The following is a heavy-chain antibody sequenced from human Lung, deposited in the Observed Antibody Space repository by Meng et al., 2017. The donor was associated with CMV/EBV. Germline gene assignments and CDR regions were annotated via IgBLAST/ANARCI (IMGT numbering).Heavy chain of an antibody. Sequence: ESXKISXAASGLTFSGADMHWVRQTSGKGLEWIGRIRSKANSYATDYAASVKGRFTISRDDSKNMAYLQLNSLKTEDTAVYYCIHYGSGSYTTDYWGQGNXV. CDR3: IHYGSGSYTTDY. CDR2: IRSKANSYAT. CDR1: GLTFSGAD. V-gene: IGHV3-73*01. D-gene: IGHD3-10*01. J-gene: IGHJ4*02.